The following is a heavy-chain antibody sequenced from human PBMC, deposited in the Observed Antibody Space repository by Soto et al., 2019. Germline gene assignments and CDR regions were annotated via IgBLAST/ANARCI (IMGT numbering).Heavy chain of an antibody. CDR3: AASTFLSGVSGYFHLDF. J-gene: IGHJ4*02. CDR1: GDTFNNYA. Sequence: QVHLVQSGTEVKKPGSSVKVSCKASGDTFNNYAISWVRQAPGQGLQWMGGIIPIYESPSYAQGSHNRVTIPADRSTSTAHLELNGLTSEATAVYYCAASTFLSGVSGYFHLDFWGQGTLVTFSS. CDR2: IIPIYESP. V-gene: IGHV1-69*06. D-gene: IGHD3-3*01.